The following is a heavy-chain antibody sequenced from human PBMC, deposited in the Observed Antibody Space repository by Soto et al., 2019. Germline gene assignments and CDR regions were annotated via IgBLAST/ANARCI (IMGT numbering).Heavy chain of an antibody. V-gene: IGHV1-69*01. J-gene: IGHJ6*02. CDR1: GGTFSSYA. CDR3: ARGVHDWAPFCPGAYYGMDV. CDR2: IIPIFGTA. Sequence: QVQLVQSGAEVQKPGSSVKVSCKASGGTFSSYAISWVRQAPGQGLEWMGGIIPIFGTANYAQKFQGRVTITADESTSTAYMELSSLRSEDTAVYYCARGVHDWAPFCPGAYYGMDVWGQGTTVTVSS. D-gene: IGHD1-26*01.